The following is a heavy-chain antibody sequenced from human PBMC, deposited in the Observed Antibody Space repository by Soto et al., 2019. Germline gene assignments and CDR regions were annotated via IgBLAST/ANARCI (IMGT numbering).Heavy chain of an antibody. CDR2: IYWDDDK. J-gene: IGHJ4*02. CDR3: AHAGDYDLLSFDH. D-gene: IGHD4-17*01. Sequence: QITLKESGPPLVRPAQTLTLTCAFSGFSLTTTHMGVAWIRQPPGKALEWLALIYWDDDKRYSPSLKNRLAICKDTSRNRVVLTITNMNPEDTGTYFCAHAGDYDLLSFDHWGPGTLVTVSS. V-gene: IGHV2-5*02. CDR1: GFSLTTTHMG.